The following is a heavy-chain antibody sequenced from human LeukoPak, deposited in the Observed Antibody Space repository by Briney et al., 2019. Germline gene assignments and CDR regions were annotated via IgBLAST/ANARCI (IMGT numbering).Heavy chain of an antibody. Sequence: GGSLRLSCTASGFTFDDYAMHWVRQAPGKGLEWVSGISWNSGSIGYADSVKGRFTISRDNAKNSLYLQMNSLRAEDTAVYYCANGGGMGSWGQGTLVTVSS. CDR3: ANGGGMGS. J-gene: IGHJ4*02. V-gene: IGHV3-9*01. CDR1: GFTFDDYA. D-gene: IGHD2-15*01. CDR2: ISWNSGSI.